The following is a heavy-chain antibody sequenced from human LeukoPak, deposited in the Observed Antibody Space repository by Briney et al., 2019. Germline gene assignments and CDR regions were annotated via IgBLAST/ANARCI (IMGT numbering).Heavy chain of an antibody. Sequence: PGGSLRLSCAASGFTFSSYAMSWVRQAPGKGLEWVSDISGSGGSTHYADSVKVRFTISRDNSKNTLYLQMNSLRAEDTAVYYCAKDRYGLGSFYGMDVWGQGTTVTVSS. CDR2: ISGSGGST. V-gene: IGHV3-23*01. CDR1: GFTFSSYA. CDR3: AKDRYGLGSFYGMDV. J-gene: IGHJ6*02. D-gene: IGHD3-10*01.